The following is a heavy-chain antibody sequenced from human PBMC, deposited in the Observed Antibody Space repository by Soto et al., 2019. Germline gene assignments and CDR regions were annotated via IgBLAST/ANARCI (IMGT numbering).Heavy chain of an antibody. Sequence: PSETLSLTCAVYGGSFSGYYWDWIRQPPGKGLEWIGEINPDGATNYTPSLRGRVTISIDTSRNQFSLKLSSVTAADTAVYYCARGQRSDTFFDYWGQGALVTVS. CDR1: GGSFSGYY. CDR2: INPDGAT. J-gene: IGHJ4*02. CDR3: ARGQRSDTFFDY. V-gene: IGHV4-34*01.